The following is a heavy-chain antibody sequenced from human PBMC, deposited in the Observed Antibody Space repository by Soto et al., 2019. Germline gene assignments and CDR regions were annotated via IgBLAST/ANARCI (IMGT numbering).Heavy chain of an antibody. CDR1: GFSLSTSGVG. Sequence: QITLKESGPTLVKPTQTLTLTCTFSGFSLSTSGVGVGWIRQPPGKALEWLALIYWDDDKHYSPSLKTRLTITKDTSRNQVVLTMTNMDPVDTATYYCAHSRYSSSWRTFDIWGQGTMVTVSS. V-gene: IGHV2-5*02. J-gene: IGHJ3*02. CDR2: IYWDDDK. CDR3: AHSRYSSSWRTFDI. D-gene: IGHD6-13*01.